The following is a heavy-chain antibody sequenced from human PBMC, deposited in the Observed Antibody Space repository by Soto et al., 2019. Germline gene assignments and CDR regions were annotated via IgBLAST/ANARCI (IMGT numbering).Heavy chain of an antibody. CDR2: IKEDGSET. V-gene: IGHV3-7*03. J-gene: IGHJ6*02. D-gene: IGHD3-10*01. CDR1: GFTFSSFR. CDR3: ARTMVRGLNRYHGLEV. Sequence: QLVESGGGLVQPGGSLRLSCVVSGFTFSSFRMNWFRQAPGKGLEWVANIKEDGSETYYVDSVKGRFTISRDNANRSLFLQMNSLRAEDTAVYYCARTMVRGLNRYHGLEVWGQGTTVSVSS.